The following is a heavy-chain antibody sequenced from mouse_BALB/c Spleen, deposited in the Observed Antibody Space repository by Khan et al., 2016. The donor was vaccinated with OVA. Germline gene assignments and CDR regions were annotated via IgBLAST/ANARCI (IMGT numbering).Heavy chain of an antibody. CDR3: ARDYGSSDRYFDV. Sequence: VELVESGAELVRPGVSVKISCKGSGYTFTDYAMHWVKQSHAKSLEWIGVISTYYGDANYNQKFKGKATMTVDKSSSTAYMELGRLTSEDSAIYYCARDYGSSDRYFDVWGAGTTVTVSS. V-gene: IGHV1S137*01. CDR2: ISTYYGDA. D-gene: IGHD1-1*01. J-gene: IGHJ1*01. CDR1: GYTFTDYA.